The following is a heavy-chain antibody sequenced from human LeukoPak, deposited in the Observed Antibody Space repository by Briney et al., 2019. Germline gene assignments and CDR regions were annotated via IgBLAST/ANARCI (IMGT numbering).Heavy chain of an antibody. Sequence: PGGSLRLSCAASGFTLSSYWMHWVRQAPGKGLEWVSLIYRGGNTDYADSVKGRLTISRDNSKNTVYLQMNSLRAEDTAVYYCARLSNYAFDIWGRGTVVTVSS. CDR2: IYRGGNT. CDR1: GFTLSSYW. D-gene: IGHD5-24*01. V-gene: IGHV3-53*01. J-gene: IGHJ3*02. CDR3: ARLSNYAFDI.